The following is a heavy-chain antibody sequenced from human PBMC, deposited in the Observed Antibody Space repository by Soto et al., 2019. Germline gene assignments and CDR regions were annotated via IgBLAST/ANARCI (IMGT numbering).Heavy chain of an antibody. V-gene: IGHV4-59*01. Sequence: QVQLQESGPGLVKPSETLSLTCTVSGGSISSYYWSWIRQPPGKGLGWIGYIYYSGSTNYNPSLKSRVTISVDTSKNQFSLKLSSVTAADTAVYYCARGSGSSSSYYYYGMDVWGQGTTVTVSS. J-gene: IGHJ6*02. CDR3: ARGSGSSSSYYYYGMDV. D-gene: IGHD6-6*01. CDR2: IYYSGST. CDR1: GGSISSYY.